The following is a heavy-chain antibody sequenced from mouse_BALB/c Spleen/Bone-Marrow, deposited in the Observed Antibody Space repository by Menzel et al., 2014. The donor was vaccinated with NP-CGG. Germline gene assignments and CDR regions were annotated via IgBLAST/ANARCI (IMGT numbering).Heavy chain of an antibody. Sequence: VQLKESGPELVKPGASVKISCKASGYSFTGYFMNWVMQSHGKSLEWIGRINHYNGDTFYNQKFKGKATLTVDKSSSTAHMELRSLASEDSAVYYCASSFITTAYYFDYWGQGTTLTVSS. CDR2: INHYNGDT. CDR1: GYSFTGYF. CDR3: ASSFITTAYYFDY. V-gene: IGHV1-20*02. J-gene: IGHJ2*01. D-gene: IGHD1-2*01.